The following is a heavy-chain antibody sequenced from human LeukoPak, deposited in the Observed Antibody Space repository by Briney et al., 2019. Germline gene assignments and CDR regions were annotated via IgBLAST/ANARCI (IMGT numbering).Heavy chain of an antibody. V-gene: IGHV4-59*01. D-gene: IGHD3-22*01. J-gene: IGHJ5*02. Sequence: SETLSLTCNVSGGSITNYYWSWIRQPPGGGLEWIGYIYYSGSDSGSTNYNPSLNGRVTASLDTSKNQFSLKLISLTAADTAVYYCARDLNYYDIPRPFNWFDPWGQGTLVTVSS. CDR2: IYYSGSDSGST. CDR3: ARDLNYYDIPRPFNWFDP. CDR1: GGSITNYY.